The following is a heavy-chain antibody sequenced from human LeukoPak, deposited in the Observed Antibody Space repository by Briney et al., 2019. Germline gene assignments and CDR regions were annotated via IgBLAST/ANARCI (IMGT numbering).Heavy chain of an antibody. Sequence: TTGGSPRLPCAGSGFTFSHAWMSWVRQGPGKGLEWVGRIKSKTDGGTTDYAAPVKGRFTISRDDSENTLYLQMNSLKTEDTAVYYCTVDTNTDSQYYWGQGTLVTVSS. CDR2: IKSKTDGGTT. D-gene: IGHD2-8*01. J-gene: IGHJ4*02. V-gene: IGHV3-15*01. CDR1: GFTFSHAW. CDR3: TVDTNTDSQYY.